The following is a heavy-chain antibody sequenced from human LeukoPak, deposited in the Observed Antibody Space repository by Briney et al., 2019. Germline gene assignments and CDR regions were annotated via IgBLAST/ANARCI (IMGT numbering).Heavy chain of an antibody. CDR2: IYYSGST. CDR3: ARAGAIAARPDFDY. J-gene: IGHJ4*02. CDR1: GGSISSGGYY. D-gene: IGHD6-6*01. V-gene: IGHV4-31*03. Sequence: SETLSLTCTVSGGSISSGGYYWSWIRQHPGKGLEWIGYIYYSGSTYYNPSLKSRVTISVDTSKDQFSLKLSPVTAADTAVYYCARAGAIAARPDFDYWGQGTLVTVSS.